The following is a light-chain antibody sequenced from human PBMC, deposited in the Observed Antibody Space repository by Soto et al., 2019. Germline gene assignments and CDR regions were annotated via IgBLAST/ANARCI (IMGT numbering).Light chain of an antibody. V-gene: IGKV3-20*01. J-gene: IGKJ2*01. CDR2: GAS. CDR3: QQYGSSPHT. Sequence: EIVLTQSPGTLSLSPGERATLSCRASQSVSSSYLAWYQHKPGQAPRLLIYGASSRATGIPDRLSGSGSGTGFTLTISRLEPEDFAVYYCQQYGSSPHTFGQGTKLEIK. CDR1: QSVSSSY.